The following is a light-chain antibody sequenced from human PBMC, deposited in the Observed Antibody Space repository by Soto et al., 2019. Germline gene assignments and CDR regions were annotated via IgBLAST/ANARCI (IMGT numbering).Light chain of an antibody. J-gene: IGLJ1*01. CDR2: GNS. CDR1: SSNIGAGYD. V-gene: IGLV1-40*01. CDR3: ASWEDSLNVYV. Sequence: QAVLTQPPSVSGAPGQRVTISCTGSSSNIGAGYDVHWYQQLPGTAPKLLIYGNSNRPSGVPDRFSGSKSGTSASLAITGLQAEDEADYFCASWEDSLNVYVLGTGTKVTVL.